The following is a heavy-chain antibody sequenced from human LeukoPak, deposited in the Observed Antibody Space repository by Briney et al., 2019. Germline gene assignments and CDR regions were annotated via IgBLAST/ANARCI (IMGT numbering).Heavy chain of an antibody. J-gene: IGHJ6*03. Sequence: SETLSLTCTVSGGSISSYYWSWIRQPPGKGLEWVGYIYYSGSTNYNPSLKSRVTISVDTSKNQFSLKLSSVTAADTAVYYCARAAGVLGYYYYYMDVWGKGTTVTVSS. V-gene: IGHV4-59*01. CDR1: GGSISSYY. CDR2: IYYSGST. D-gene: IGHD2-8*02. CDR3: ARAAGVLGYYYYYMDV.